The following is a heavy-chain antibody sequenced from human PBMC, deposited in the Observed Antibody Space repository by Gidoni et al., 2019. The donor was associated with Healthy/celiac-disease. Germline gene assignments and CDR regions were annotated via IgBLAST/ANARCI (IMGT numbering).Heavy chain of an antibody. Sequence: VQLLESGGGLVQPGGSLSISCEVSGITFSNYVMSWVRQAPGKGLEWVAGIGGGGSTTYYADSVKGRFTISRDNSKNTLYLQMNSLRAEDTAVYYCANSKPTSSWYYYLDYWGQGTLVTVSS. CDR1: GITFSNYV. D-gene: IGHD6-13*01. J-gene: IGHJ4*02. CDR2: IGGGGSTT. CDR3: ANSKPTSSWYYYLDY. V-gene: IGHV3-23*01.